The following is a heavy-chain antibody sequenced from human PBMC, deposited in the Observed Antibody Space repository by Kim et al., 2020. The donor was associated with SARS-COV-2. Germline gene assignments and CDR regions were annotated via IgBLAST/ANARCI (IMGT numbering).Heavy chain of an antibody. Sequence: SETLSLTCTASGGSLSGGDYYWIWIRQPPGQGLEWIGHIYYSGNTYYNPSLKSLLSLSIDMSNTQFSLNLTSVTAAATVLYYSARIQVAHFYSWGQGT. V-gene: IGHV4-30-4*02. CDR2: IYYSGNT. J-gene: IGHJ4*02. D-gene: IGHD5-12*01. CDR3: ARIQVAHFYS. CDR1: GGSLSGGDYY.